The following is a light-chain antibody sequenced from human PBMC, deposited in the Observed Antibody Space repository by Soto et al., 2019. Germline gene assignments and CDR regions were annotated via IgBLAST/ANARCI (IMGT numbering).Light chain of an antibody. V-gene: IGKV1-39*01. Sequence: DIQMTQSPSSLSAAVGDRVTIACRTSQPISIYLNWYQQRPGKATKLMIYAASYLQTGVPSRFSGSGSGTDFTLTISGLQHEDYAVYYCQQSYDTLSITFGQGTRLEIK. CDR1: QPISIY. CDR3: QQSYDTLSIT. CDR2: AAS. J-gene: IGKJ5*01.